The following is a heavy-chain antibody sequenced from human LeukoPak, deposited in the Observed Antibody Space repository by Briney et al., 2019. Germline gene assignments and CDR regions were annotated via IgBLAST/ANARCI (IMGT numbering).Heavy chain of an antibody. CDR3: TREAAAGIDY. CDR1: GFAFSTYW. J-gene: IGHJ4*02. Sequence: GGSLRLSCAASGFAFSTYWMSWVRQAPGKGLEWVANIKQDGSEKYYLDSVKGRFTISRDNAKNSLYLQMNSLRAEDTAVYFCTREAAAGIDYWGQGTLVTVSS. CDR2: IKQDGSEK. V-gene: IGHV3-7*01. D-gene: IGHD6-13*01.